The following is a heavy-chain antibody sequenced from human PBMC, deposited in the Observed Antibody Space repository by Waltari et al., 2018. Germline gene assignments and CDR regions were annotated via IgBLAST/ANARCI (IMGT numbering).Heavy chain of an antibody. CDR2: INHSGST. J-gene: IGHJ4*02. Sequence: QVQLQQWGAGLLKPSETLSLTCAVYGGSFSGYYWSWIRQPPGKGLEWIGEINHSGSTNYNPSLKSRVTISVDTSKNQFSLKLSSVTAADTAVYYCARLPLKGVGATKRGFDYWGQGTLVTVSS. CDR3: ARLPLKGVGATKRGFDY. V-gene: IGHV4-34*01. D-gene: IGHD1-26*01. CDR1: GGSFSGYY.